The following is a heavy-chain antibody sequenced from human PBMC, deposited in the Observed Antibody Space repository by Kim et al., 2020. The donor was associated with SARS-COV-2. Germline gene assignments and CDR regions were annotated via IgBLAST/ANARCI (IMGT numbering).Heavy chain of an antibody. CDR2: ISYDGSNK. D-gene: IGHD3-9*01. J-gene: IGHJ4*02. Sequence: GGSLRLSCAASGFTFSSYGMHWVRQAPGKGLEWVAVISYDGSNKYYADSVKGRFTISRDNPKNTLYLQMNSMIAEDTAVYYCAKELSLGLFYEILTGLVYWGQGTLVTVSS. V-gene: IGHV3-30*18. CDR3: AKELSLGLFYEILTGLVY. CDR1: GFTFSSYG.